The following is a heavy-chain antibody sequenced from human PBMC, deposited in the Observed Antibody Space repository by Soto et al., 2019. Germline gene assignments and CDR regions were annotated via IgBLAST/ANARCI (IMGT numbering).Heavy chain of an antibody. V-gene: IGHV4-4*02. D-gene: IGHD2-2*01. Sequence: SETLSLTCAVSGGSISSSNWWSWVRQPPGKGLEWIGEIYHSGSTNYNPSLKSRVTISVDKSKNQFSLKLSSVTAADTAVYYCARSAVNCSSTSCPPGDYYYYGMDVWGQGTTVTVSS. CDR3: ARSAVNCSSTSCPPGDYYYYGMDV. CDR2: IYHSGST. CDR1: GGSISSSNW. J-gene: IGHJ6*02.